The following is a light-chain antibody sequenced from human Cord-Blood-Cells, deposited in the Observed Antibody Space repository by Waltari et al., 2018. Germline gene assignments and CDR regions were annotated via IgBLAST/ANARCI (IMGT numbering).Light chain of an antibody. CDR1: SSDVGGYKY. CDR2: DVS. V-gene: IGLV2-14*01. J-gene: IGLJ3*02. Sequence: QSALTQPASVSGSPGQSITISCTGTSSDVGGYKYVSWYQQHPGKAPKRMIYDVSNRPSGVSNRFSGSKSGNTASLTISGLQAEDEADYYCSSYTSSSPWVFGGGTKLTVL. CDR3: SSYTSSSPWV.